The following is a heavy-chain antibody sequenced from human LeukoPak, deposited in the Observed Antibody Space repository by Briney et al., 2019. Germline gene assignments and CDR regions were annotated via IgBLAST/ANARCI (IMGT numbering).Heavy chain of an antibody. CDR1: GYTFTSYG. D-gene: IGHD3-3*01. Sequence: ASVKVSCKASGYTFTSYGISWVRQAPGQGLEWMGWTSAYNGNTNYAQKLQGRVTMTTDTSTSTAYMELRSLRSDDTAVYYCARDPYYDFWSGYGDRNDYWGQGTLVTVSS. V-gene: IGHV1-18*01. CDR3: ARDPYYDFWSGYGDRNDY. CDR2: TSAYNGNT. J-gene: IGHJ4*02.